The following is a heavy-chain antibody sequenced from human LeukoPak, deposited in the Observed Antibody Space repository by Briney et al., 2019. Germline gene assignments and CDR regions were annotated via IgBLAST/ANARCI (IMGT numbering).Heavy chain of an antibody. V-gene: IGHV3-7*03. Sequence: GGALGLSLKTSGFNFWGYWVGWVRQAPGEGVEWVANIHQHGSKENYLDSVKGRFTISRDNAKSSIYLQMNSLRAEDTAIYYCARIGHDLYQTFDFWGNGNLITVSS. J-gene: IGHJ4*01. CDR3: ARIGHDLYQTFDF. CDR2: IHQHGSKE. D-gene: IGHD2-2*01. CDR1: GFNFWGYW.